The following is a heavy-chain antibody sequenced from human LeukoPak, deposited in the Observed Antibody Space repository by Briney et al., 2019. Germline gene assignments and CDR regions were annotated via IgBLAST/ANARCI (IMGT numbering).Heavy chain of an antibody. Sequence: SETLSLTCAVYGGSFSGYYWSWIRQPRGKGLEWIGAINHSGSTNYNPSLKSRVTISVDTSKNQFSLKLSSVTAADTAVYYCARRAEVGATLTYYFDYWGQGTLVTVSS. D-gene: IGHD1-26*01. CDR3: ARRAEVGATLTYYFDY. V-gene: IGHV4-34*01. CDR1: GGSFSGYY. CDR2: INHSGST. J-gene: IGHJ4*02.